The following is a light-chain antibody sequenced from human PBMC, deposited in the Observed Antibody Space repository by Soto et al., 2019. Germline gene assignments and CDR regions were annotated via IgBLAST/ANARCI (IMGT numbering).Light chain of an antibody. Sequence: QSVLTQPPSLSATPGQRVNISCSGSFSNIGDNAVNWYQQLPGAAPKLLIYLNDQRPSGVPDRFSGSKSGTSAFLAISGLQSEDEADYYCAAWDDSLNARFGTGTKVTV. CDR1: FSNIGDNA. V-gene: IGLV1-44*01. CDR2: LND. CDR3: AAWDDSLNAR. J-gene: IGLJ1*01.